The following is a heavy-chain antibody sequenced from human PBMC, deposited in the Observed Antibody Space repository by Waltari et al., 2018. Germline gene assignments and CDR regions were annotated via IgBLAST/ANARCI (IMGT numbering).Heavy chain of an antibody. V-gene: IGHV1-2*02. CDR2: GKPDSGGK. CDR1: GHTFTGQF. J-gene: IGHJ5*02. CDR3: ASPYCPDGVCYSNWFDP. D-gene: IGHD2-8*01. Sequence: QVHLVQSGAEVKKPGPSVKVSCKASGHTFTGQFLHWVRQAPGKGLEWMGYGKPDSGGKKYAQKFQGRVTMTRDTSSNTAYMELSSLRSDDTAVYYCASPYCPDGVCYSNWFDPWGQGTLVTVSS.